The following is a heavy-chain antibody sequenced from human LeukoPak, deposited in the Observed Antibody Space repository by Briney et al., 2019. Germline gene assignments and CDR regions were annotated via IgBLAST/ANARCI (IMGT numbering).Heavy chain of an antibody. Sequence: ASVKVSCKASVYTFTSYDINWVRQATGQGLEWMGWMNPNSGNTGYAQKFQGRVTMTRNTSISTAYMELSSLRSEDTAVYYCASTVTTPGYYYYMDVWGKGTTVTVSS. CDR2: MNPNSGNT. J-gene: IGHJ6*03. V-gene: IGHV1-8*01. CDR3: ASTVTTPGYYYYMDV. D-gene: IGHD4-11*01. CDR1: VYTFTSYD.